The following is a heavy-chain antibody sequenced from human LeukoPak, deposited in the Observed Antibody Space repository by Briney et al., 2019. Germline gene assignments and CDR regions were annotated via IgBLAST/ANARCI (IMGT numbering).Heavy chain of an antibody. D-gene: IGHD6-13*01. CDR3: ARDVVAAAGTWDY. V-gene: IGHV4-39*02. Sequence: SETLSLTCTVSGGPISSSSYYWGWIRQPPGKGLEWIGSIYYSGSTYYNPSLKSRVTISVDTSKNQFSLKLSSVTAADTAVYYCARDVVAAAGTWDYWGQGTLVTVSS. J-gene: IGHJ4*02. CDR2: IYYSGST. CDR1: GGPISSSSYY.